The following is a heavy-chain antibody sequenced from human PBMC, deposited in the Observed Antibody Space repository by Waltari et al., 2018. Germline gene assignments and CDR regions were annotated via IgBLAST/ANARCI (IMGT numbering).Heavy chain of an antibody. CDR1: GGTFSSYA. CDR3: ARDAAAGYYYYGMDV. V-gene: IGHV1-69*10. J-gene: IGHJ6*02. CDR2: IIPILGIA. D-gene: IGHD6-13*01. Sequence: QVQLVQSGAEVKKPGSSVKVSCKASGGTFSSYAISWVRQAPGQGLEWMGGIIPILGIANYAQKFHGRVTITADKSTSTAYMELSSLRSEDTAVYYCARDAAAGYYYYGMDVWGQGTTVTVSS.